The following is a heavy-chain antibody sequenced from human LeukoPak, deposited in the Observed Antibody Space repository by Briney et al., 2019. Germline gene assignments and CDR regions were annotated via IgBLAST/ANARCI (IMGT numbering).Heavy chain of an antibody. CDR2: ISYDGSNK. J-gene: IGHJ3*01. V-gene: IGHV3-30*03. Sequence: GGSLRLSCAASGFTFSSYSMNWVRQAPGKGLEWVAVISYDGSNKYYADSVKGRFTISRDNSKNTLYLQMNSLRAEDTAVYYCVRSSTSPFWGQGTMVTVSS. CDR1: GFTFSSYS. CDR3: VRSSTSPF. D-gene: IGHD2-2*01.